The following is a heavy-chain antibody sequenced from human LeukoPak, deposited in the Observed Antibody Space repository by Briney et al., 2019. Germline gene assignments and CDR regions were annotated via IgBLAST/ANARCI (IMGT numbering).Heavy chain of an antibody. Sequence: PGGSLRLSCAASGFTFSSYSMNWVRQAPGKGLEWVSSISSSSSYIYYADSVKGRFTISRDNAKNSLYLQMNSLRAEDTAVYYCARVGTGNDAFDIWGQGTMVTVSS. CDR1: GFTFSSYS. J-gene: IGHJ3*02. D-gene: IGHD3/OR15-3a*01. CDR2: ISSSSSYI. V-gene: IGHV3-21*01. CDR3: ARVGTGNDAFDI.